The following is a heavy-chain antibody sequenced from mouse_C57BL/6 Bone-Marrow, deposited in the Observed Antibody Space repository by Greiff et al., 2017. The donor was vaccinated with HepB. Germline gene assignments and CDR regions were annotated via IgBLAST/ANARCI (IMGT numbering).Heavy chain of an antibody. Sequence: EVNLVESGGGLVKPGGSLKLSCAASGFTFSSYAMSWVRQTPEKRLEWVATISDGGSYTYYPDNVKGRFNISRDNAKNNLYLQMSHLKSEDTAMYYCASPSYYREAWFAYWGQGTLVTVSA. CDR2: ISDGGSYT. CDR3: ASPSYYREAWFAY. J-gene: IGHJ3*01. CDR1: GFTFSSYA. D-gene: IGHD2-14*01. V-gene: IGHV5-4*03.